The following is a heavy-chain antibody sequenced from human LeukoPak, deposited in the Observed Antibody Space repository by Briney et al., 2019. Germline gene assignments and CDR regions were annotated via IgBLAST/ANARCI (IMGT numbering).Heavy chain of an antibody. CDR2: VSDDGAKT. CDR1: GSTFSNCA. J-gene: IGHJ4*02. V-gene: IGHV3-23*01. CDR3: VKELRGYSYGDY. D-gene: IGHD5-18*01. Sequence: GGSLRLSCAASGSTFSNCAMSWVRQPPGKGLEWVSAVSDDGAKTWYADSVKGRFTISRDNSKNTVSLQMTNLRADDTALYYCVKELRGYSYGDYWGQGTLVTVSS.